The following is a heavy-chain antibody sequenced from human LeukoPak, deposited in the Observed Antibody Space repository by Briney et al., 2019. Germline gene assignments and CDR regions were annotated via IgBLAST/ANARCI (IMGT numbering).Heavy chain of an antibody. Sequence: SQTLSLTCAISGDSVSSNSAAWNWIRQSPSRGLEWLGGTYYRSKWYYDSAVSVNSRISINPDTSKNQFSLHLNSVTPEDTAVYYCARGGSGWTVSLFDPWGQGTLVTVSS. CDR1: GDSVSSNSAA. CDR3: ARGGSGWTVSLFDP. CDR2: TYYRSKWYY. V-gene: IGHV6-1*01. D-gene: IGHD6-25*01. J-gene: IGHJ5*02.